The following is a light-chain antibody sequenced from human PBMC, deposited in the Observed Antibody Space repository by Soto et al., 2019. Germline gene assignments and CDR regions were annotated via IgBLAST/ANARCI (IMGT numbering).Light chain of an antibody. CDR1: QSVSSK. CDR2: GAS. V-gene: IGKV3-15*01. CDR3: QQYNNWPPRGRT. J-gene: IGKJ1*01. Sequence: EIVMTQSPATLSVSPGERATVSCRASQSVSSKLAWYQQKPGQAHRLLIYGASTMATGIPARFSGSGSGTEFTLAISSLQSEDFAVYYCQQYNNWPPRGRTFGQGTQVEIK.